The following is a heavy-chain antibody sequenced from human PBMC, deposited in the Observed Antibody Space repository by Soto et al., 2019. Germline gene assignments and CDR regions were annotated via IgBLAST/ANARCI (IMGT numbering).Heavy chain of an antibody. CDR3: ARDPPPPDY. J-gene: IGHJ4*02. CDR2: ISAYNGNT. CDR1: GYTFASYA. Sequence: QVQLVQSGAEVKKPGASVKVSCKASGYTFASYAISWMRQAPGQGREWMGWISAYNGNTNYAQKLQGRVTMTTDTSTSPAYMQLRSLRSDDTAGYYCARDPPPPDYWGQATVVTVSS. V-gene: IGHV1-18*01.